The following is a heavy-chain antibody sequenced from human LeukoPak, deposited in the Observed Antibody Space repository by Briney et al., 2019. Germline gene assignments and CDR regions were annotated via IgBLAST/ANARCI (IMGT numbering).Heavy chain of an antibody. D-gene: IGHD6-6*01. CDR3: ARGNIATRRGENWFDP. CDR1: GYTFTGDF. Sequence: GASVKVSCKASGYTFTGDFIHWVRQAPRQGLGWMGWINSDSGGTNYARKFQGRVTMTRDTSISTAYMELSSLRSDDTAVFYCARGNIATRRGENWFDPWGQGTLVTVSS. V-gene: IGHV1-2*02. CDR2: INSDSGGT. J-gene: IGHJ5*02.